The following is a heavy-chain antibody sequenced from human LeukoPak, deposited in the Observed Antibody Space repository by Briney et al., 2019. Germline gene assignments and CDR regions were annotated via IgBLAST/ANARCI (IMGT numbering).Heavy chain of an antibody. CDR3: ARSYTNLLFFDF. CDR2: IYYSGSA. V-gene: IGHV4-59*01. D-gene: IGHD3-16*01. CDR1: GASISTYY. Sequence: KPSETLSLTCTVSGASISTYYWSWIRQPPGKGLEWIGYIYYSGSANYNPSLMSRVTISVDTSKNQFSLKLSSVTAADTAVYYCARSYTNLLFFDFWGQGTLVPVSS. J-gene: IGHJ4*02.